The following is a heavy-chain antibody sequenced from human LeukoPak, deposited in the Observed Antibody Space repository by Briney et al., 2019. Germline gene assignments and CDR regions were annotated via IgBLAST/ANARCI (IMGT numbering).Heavy chain of an antibody. D-gene: IGHD6-6*01. J-gene: IGHJ3*01. CDR3: ARESSSADAYDF. CDR1: GYTFTAYY. Sequence: ASVKVSCKASGYTFTAYYIHWVQQAPGQGLEWMGWINPNSGATNYAPKFQGRVTMTRDTSINTAYMELSRLRSDDTAFYYCARESSSADAYDFWGHGTMVTVSS. CDR2: INPNSGAT. V-gene: IGHV1-2*02.